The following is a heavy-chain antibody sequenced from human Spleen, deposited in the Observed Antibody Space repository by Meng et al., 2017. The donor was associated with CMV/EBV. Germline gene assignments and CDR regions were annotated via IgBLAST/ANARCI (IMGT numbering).Heavy chain of an antibody. D-gene: IGHD6-19*01. CDR3: AKLVYSSGWDGDY. CDR2: IIPVFETP. V-gene: IGHV1-69*05. Sequence: KALGGPFSNYAISWVRQAPGQGLEWMGGIIPVFETPSYAQKFKGRVTINTDESTSTAYMELRRLRYEDSAVYYCAKLVYSSGWDGDYWGQGTLVTVSS. J-gene: IGHJ4*02. CDR1: GGPFSNYA.